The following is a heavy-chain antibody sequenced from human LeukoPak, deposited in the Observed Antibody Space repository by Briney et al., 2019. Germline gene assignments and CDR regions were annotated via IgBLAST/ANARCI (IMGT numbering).Heavy chain of an antibody. CDR3: ARSYYRRYFDY. Sequence: GGSLRLSCAASGFTFSSYAMSWVRQAPGKGLEWVSIIYSGGSTYYADSVQGRFTISRDNSKNTLYLQMNSLRAEDTAVYYCARSYYRRYFDYWGQGTLVTVSS. CDR2: IYSGGST. J-gene: IGHJ4*02. D-gene: IGHD1-26*01. V-gene: IGHV3-53*01. CDR1: GFTFSSYA.